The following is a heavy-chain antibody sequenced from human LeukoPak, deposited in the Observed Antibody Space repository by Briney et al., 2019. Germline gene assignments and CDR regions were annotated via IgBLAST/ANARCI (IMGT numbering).Heavy chain of an antibody. Sequence: TGGSLRLSCAASGLTVSSSYMSWVRQAPGKGLEWVSYISITSDKIYYADSVKGRFTISRDNAWNSLYLQMNSLRDEDTAVYSCAREAYWGSSGKGFDSWGQGTLVIVSS. CDR3: AREAYWGSSGKGFDS. CDR1: GLTVSSSY. CDR2: ISITSDKI. D-gene: IGHD4-23*01. J-gene: IGHJ4*02. V-gene: IGHV3-48*02.